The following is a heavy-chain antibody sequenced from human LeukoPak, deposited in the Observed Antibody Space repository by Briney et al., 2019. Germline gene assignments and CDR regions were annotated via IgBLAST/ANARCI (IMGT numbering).Heavy chain of an antibody. D-gene: IGHD3-10*01. V-gene: IGHV1-46*01. J-gene: IGHJ3*02. CDR3: ARDSSMVRGVISAFDI. CDR2: VNPSGGST. Sequence: GASVKVSCKASGYTFTSYYMHWVRQAPGQGLEWMGIVNPSGGSTSYAQKFQGRVTMTRDTSTSTVYMELSSLRSEDMAVYYCARDSSMVRGVISAFDIWGQGTMVTVSS. CDR1: GYTFTSYY.